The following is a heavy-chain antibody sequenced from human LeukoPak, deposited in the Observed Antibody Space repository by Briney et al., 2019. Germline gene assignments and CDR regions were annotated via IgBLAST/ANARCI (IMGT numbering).Heavy chain of an antibody. CDR1: GGSISSGNYY. J-gene: IGHJ4*02. Sequence: SETLSLTCTVSGGSISSGNYYWSWIRQHPGKGLEWIGYIYYSGNTYYNPSLKSRVTISVDTSKNQFSLKLSSVTAADTAVYYCIGGSYKQYYFDYWGQGTLVTVSS. V-gene: IGHV4-31*06. CDR3: IGGSYKQYYFDY. CDR2: IYYSGNT. D-gene: IGHD1-26*01.